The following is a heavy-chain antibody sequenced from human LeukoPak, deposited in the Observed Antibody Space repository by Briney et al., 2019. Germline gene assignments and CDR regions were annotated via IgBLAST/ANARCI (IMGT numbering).Heavy chain of an antibody. D-gene: IGHD6-6*01. CDR3: VRAYYSTSFYPF. CDR2: IYTSGST. CDR1: GGSISSYY. V-gene: IGHV4-4*07. Sequence: SETLSLTCTVSGGSISSYYWSWIRQPAGKGLEWIGRIYTSGSTNYNPSLKSRVTISVDTSRSQFSLKLNSVTAADTAVYYCVRAYYSTSFYPFWGQGALVTVSS. J-gene: IGHJ4*02.